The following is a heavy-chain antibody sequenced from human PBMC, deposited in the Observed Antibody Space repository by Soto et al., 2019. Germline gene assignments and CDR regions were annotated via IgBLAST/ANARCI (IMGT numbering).Heavy chain of an antibody. D-gene: IGHD6-13*01. CDR1: RFTFSSYA. CDR2: ISGSGGST. CDR3: ASAASTNYYYYGMDV. Sequence: GGSLRLSCAASRFTFSSYAMSWVRQAPGKGLEWVSAISGSGGSTYYADSVKGRFTISRDNSKNALYLQMNSLRAEDTAVYYCASAASTNYYYYGMDVWGQGTTVTVSS. J-gene: IGHJ6*02. V-gene: IGHV3-23*01.